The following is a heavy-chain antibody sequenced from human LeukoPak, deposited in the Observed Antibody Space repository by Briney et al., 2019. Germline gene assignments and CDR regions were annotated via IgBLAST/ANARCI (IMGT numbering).Heavy chain of an antibody. J-gene: IGHJ6*02. CDR2: INPNSGGT. V-gene: IGHV1-2*04. D-gene: IGHD6-13*01. Sequence: ASVKVSCKASGYTFTGYYIHWVRQAPGQGLEWMGWINPNSGGTNYAQKFQGWVTMTRDTSITTAYMELSSLKSDDTAVYYCAKESGPGSSSWPMYYYYSMDVWGQGTTVTVSS. CDR1: GYTFTGYY. CDR3: AKESGPGSSSWPMYYYYSMDV.